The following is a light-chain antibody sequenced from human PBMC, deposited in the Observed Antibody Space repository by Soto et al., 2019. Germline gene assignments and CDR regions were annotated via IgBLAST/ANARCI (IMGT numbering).Light chain of an antibody. Sequence: QSVLTQPASVSGSPGQSIAMSCTGTSSDVGTHNFVSWYQQHPGKAPKLIIYDVSNRPSGVSDRFFGSKSGNTASLTISGLQAEDEADYYYSSFTTTNTYVFGTGTKVTVL. CDR1: SSDVGTHNF. CDR2: DVS. CDR3: SSFTTTNTYV. J-gene: IGLJ1*01. V-gene: IGLV2-14*03.